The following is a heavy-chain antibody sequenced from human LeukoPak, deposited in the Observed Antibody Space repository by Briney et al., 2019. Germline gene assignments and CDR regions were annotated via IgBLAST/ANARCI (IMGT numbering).Heavy chain of an antibody. D-gene: IGHD6-6*01. CDR1: GGSIRSSSYY. J-gene: IGHJ4*02. Sequence: SEKLSLTCTVSGGSIRSSSYYWGWVRQTPGKGLEWIGSIYYSGSTYYNPSLKSRVTISVDTSKNHFSLKLSSVTAADTAVYYCARHVDPGIAAHPFDYWGQGTLVTVSS. V-gene: IGHV4-39*01. CDR3: ARHVDPGIAAHPFDY. CDR2: IYYSGST.